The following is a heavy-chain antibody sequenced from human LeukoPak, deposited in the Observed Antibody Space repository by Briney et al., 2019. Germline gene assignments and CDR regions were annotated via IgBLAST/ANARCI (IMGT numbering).Heavy chain of an antibody. D-gene: IGHD6-6*01. CDR2: TYYRSKWNT. CDR1: GDTVSSNTAA. J-gene: IGHJ6*02. Sequence: QTLSLTCAISGDTVSSNTAAWNWIRQSPSRGLEWLGRTYYRSKWNTDYAASVQNRITINPDTSTNQFSLQLKSATPEDTAVYYCSRQRSTSTYYFGLDVWGQGTTVTVSS. V-gene: IGHV6-1*01. CDR3: SRQRSTSTYYFGLDV.